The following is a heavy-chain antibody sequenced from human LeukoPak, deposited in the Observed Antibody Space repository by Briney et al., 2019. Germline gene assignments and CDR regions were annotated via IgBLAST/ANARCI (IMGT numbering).Heavy chain of an antibody. CDR3: ARAYGGNSAGAFGI. J-gene: IGHJ3*02. V-gene: IGHV4-4*02. CDR2: IYHSGST. Sequence: SETLSLTCAVSGGSISSSNWWSWVRQPPGKGLEWIGEIYHSGSTNYNPSLKSRVTISVDKSKNQFSLKLSSVTAADTAVYYCARAYGGNSAGAFGIWGQGTMVTVSS. D-gene: IGHD4-23*01. CDR1: GGSISSSNW.